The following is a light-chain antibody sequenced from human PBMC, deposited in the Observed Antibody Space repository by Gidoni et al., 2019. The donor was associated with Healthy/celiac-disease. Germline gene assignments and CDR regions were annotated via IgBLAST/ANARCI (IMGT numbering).Light chain of an antibody. V-gene: IGKV1-39*01. CDR3: QQSYSTLET. CDR1: QSISSY. CDR2: AAS. Sequence: DIQMTQSPSSLSASVGDRVTITCRASQSISSYLNWYQQKPGKAPKLLIYAASSLQSGVPSRFSSSGSGTDFTLTISSLQPEDFATYYCQQSYSTLETFGQXTKVEIK. J-gene: IGKJ1*01.